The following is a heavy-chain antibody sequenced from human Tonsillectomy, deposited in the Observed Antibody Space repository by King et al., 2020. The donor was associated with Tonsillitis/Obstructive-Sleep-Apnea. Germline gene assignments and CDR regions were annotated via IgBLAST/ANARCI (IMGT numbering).Heavy chain of an antibody. Sequence: LQLQESGPGLVKPSETLSLTCTVSGGSISSSRYYWGWIRQPPGKGLEWIVNIYHSGTTYYNPSLKSRDTLSVDTSKNQFSLKLSSVTAADTAVYYCARGYCSGTRCYPFDYWGQGTLVTVSS. D-gene: IGHD2-2*01. CDR3: ARGYCSGTRCYPFDY. J-gene: IGHJ4*02. CDR1: GGSISSSRYY. CDR2: IYHSGTT. V-gene: IGHV4-39*01.